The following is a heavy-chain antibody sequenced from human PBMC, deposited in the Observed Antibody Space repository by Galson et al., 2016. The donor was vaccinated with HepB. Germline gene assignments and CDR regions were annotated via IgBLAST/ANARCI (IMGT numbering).Heavy chain of an antibody. CDR3: IRGEDSTFSDAFDL. CDR1: GFSFSDYW. Sequence: SLRLSCAASGFSFSDYWMHWVRHAPGKGLLWVSRISSDGTYTYYADSVKGRFTITRDNFNKTVSLQMNDLRVEDAATYYCIRGEDSTFSDAFDLWGPGTMVSVSS. J-gene: IGHJ3*01. CDR2: ISSDGTYT. V-gene: IGHV3-74*01. D-gene: IGHD3-16*01.